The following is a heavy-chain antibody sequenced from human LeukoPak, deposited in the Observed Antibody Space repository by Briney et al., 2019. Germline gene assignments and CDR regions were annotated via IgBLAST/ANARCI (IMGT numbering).Heavy chain of an antibody. CDR1: GGSISSGSYY. CDR2: IYTSGST. D-gene: IGHD3-10*01. CDR3: ARGPTYGSGNFIDY. V-gene: IGHV4-61*02. Sequence: SETLSLTCTVSGGSISSGSYYWSWIRQPAGKGLEWIGRIYTSGSTNYNPSLKSRVTISVDTSKNQFSLKLSSVTAADTAVYYCARGPTYGSGNFIDYWGQGTLVTVSS. J-gene: IGHJ4*02.